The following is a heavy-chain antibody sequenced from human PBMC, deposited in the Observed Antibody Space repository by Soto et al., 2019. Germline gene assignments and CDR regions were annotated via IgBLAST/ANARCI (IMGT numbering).Heavy chain of an antibody. CDR2: INPSGGST. D-gene: IGHD4-17*01. V-gene: IGHV1-46*03. Sequence: GASVKVSCKASGYTFTSYYMHWVRQAPGQGLEWMGIINPSGGSTSYAQKFQGRVTMTRDTSTSTVYMELSSLRSEDTAVYYCARGTYDYGDYEVLDYWGQGTLVTVSS. CDR3: ARGTYDYGDYEVLDY. J-gene: IGHJ4*02. CDR1: GYTFTSYY.